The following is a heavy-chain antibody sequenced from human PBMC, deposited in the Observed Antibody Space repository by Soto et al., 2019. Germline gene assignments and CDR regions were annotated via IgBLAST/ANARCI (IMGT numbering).Heavy chain of an antibody. CDR2: IYPGDSDT. CDR3: ARDYCSGTTCYDFDY. CDR1: GYSFTSYW. J-gene: IGHJ4*02. D-gene: IGHD2-2*01. V-gene: IGHV5-51*01. Sequence: PGESLKISCKGSGYSFTSYWIGWVRQMPGKGLEWMGIIYPGDSDTRYSPSFQGQVTISADKSINTAYLQWSSLKASDTAMYYCARDYCSGTTCYDFDYWGQGTQVTVSS.